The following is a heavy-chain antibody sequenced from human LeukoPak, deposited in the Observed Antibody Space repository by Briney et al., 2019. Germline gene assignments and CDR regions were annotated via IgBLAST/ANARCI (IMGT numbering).Heavy chain of an antibody. CDR3: ARGQGTVTTH. CDR1: GGSFSGYY. V-gene: IGHV4-34*01. CDR2: INHSGGA. D-gene: IGHD4-17*01. Sequence: SETLSLTCAVSGGSFSGYYWTWIRQPPGEGLEWIGEINHSGGANYNPPLKSRVTISLGTSKNQFSLKLSSVTAADTALYYCARGQGTVTTHWGQGTLVTVSS. J-gene: IGHJ4*02.